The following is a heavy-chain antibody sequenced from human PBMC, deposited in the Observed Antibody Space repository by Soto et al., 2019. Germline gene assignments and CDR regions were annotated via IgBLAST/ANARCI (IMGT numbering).Heavy chain of an antibody. D-gene: IGHD2-2*01. CDR1: GFTFSSYG. V-gene: IGHV3-33*01. J-gene: IGHJ6*02. CDR3: ARDYCSSTSCYALYGMDV. Sequence: QVQLVESGGGVVQPGRSLRLSCAASGFTFSSYGMHWVRQAPGKGLEWVAVIWYDGSNKYYADSVKGRFTISRDNSKNTLYLQMNSLRAEDTAVNYCARDYCSSTSCYALYGMDVWGQGTTVTVSS. CDR2: IWYDGSNK.